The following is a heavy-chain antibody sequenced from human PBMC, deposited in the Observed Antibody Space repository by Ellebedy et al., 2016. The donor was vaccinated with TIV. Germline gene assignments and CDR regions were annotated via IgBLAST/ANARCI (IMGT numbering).Heavy chain of an antibody. Sequence: MPSETLSLTCSVSGDSIGSRGYYWGWIRQPPGKGLEWIASINYSGSTFYNPSLRSRVIISADRSINQFSLKLSSVTAADTALYYWAGQRAEYSSGWWFLDSWGQGIRVTVSS. CDR1: GDSIGSRGYY. V-gene: IGHV4-39*01. CDR2: INYSGST. J-gene: IGHJ4*02. D-gene: IGHD6-19*01. CDR3: AGQRAEYSSGWWFLDS.